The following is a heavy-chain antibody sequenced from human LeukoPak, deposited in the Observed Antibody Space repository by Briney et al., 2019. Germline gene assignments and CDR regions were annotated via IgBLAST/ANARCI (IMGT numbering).Heavy chain of an antibody. CDR2: INPNSGGT. V-gene: IGHV1-2*02. CDR1: GYTFTGYY. Sequence: GASVKVSCKASGYTFTGYYMHWVRQAPGQGLEWMGWINPNSGGTNYAQKFQGRVTMTRDTSISTAYMELSRLRSDDTAVYYCANVILTGYYKGGFDYWGQGTLVTVSS. J-gene: IGHJ4*02. CDR3: ANVILTGYYKGGFDY. D-gene: IGHD3-9*01.